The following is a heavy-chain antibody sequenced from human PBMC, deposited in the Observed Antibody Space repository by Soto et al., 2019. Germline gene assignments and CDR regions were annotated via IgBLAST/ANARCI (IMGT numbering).Heavy chain of an antibody. D-gene: IGHD4-17*01. V-gene: IGHV3-30-3*01. J-gene: IGHJ4*02. Sequence: QVQLVESGGGVVQPGRSLRLSCAASGFTFSSYAMHWVRQAPGKGLEWVAIISYDGSSRYYADSVKGRFTISRDNSKNTLYLQMNSLRAEDPAVYYCARTPDYGDFAEYWGQGTLVTVSS. CDR3: ARTPDYGDFAEY. CDR2: ISYDGSSR. CDR1: GFTFSSYA.